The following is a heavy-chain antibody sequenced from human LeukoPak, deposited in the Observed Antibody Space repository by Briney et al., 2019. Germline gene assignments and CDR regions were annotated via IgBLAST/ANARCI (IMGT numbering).Heavy chain of an antibody. Sequence: GGSLRLSCAASGFTFSSYAMSWVRQAPGKGLEWVSAISGSGGSTYYADSVKGWFTISRDNSKNTLYLQMNSLRAEDTAVYYCAKGALWFGELIYYFDYWGQGTLVTVSS. V-gene: IGHV3-23*01. CDR1: GFTFSSYA. J-gene: IGHJ4*02. CDR2: ISGSGGST. D-gene: IGHD3-10*01. CDR3: AKGALWFGELIYYFDY.